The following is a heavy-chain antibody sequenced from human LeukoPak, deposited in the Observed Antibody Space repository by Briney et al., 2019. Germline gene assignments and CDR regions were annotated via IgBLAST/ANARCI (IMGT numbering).Heavy chain of an antibody. CDR1: GFTFSTYS. V-gene: IGHV3-48*01. J-gene: IGHJ4*02. D-gene: IGHD6-13*01. Sequence: GGSLRLSCEASGFTFSTYSMNWARQAPGKGLEWVSYISGGSSTIYYADSVKGRFTISRDNAKNSLYLQMNSLRAEVTAVYYCARYGSSWSFDYWGQGTLVTVSS. CDR2: ISGGSSTI. CDR3: ARYGSSWSFDY.